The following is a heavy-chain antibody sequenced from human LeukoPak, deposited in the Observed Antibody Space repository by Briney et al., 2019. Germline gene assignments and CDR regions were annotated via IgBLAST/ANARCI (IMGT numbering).Heavy chain of an antibody. CDR3: NYHDSSGYRSIDY. Sequence: GGSQRLSCAASGFTFSGSAMHWVRQASGKGQEWVGRIRSKANSYATAYAASVKGRFTISRDDSKNTAYLQMNRLKTEDTAVYYCNYHDSSGYRSIDYWGQGTLVTVSS. CDR2: IRSKANSYAT. J-gene: IGHJ4*02. CDR1: GFTFSGSA. D-gene: IGHD3-22*01. V-gene: IGHV3-73*01.